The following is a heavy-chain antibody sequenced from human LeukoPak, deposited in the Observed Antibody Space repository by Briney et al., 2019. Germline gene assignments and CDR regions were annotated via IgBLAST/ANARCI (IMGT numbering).Heavy chain of an antibody. CDR3: ARDRGRGVNFYFDY. D-gene: IGHD3-10*01. V-gene: IGHV4-39*07. CDR1: GGSISITNYY. J-gene: IGHJ4*02. CDR2: IYYDGST. Sequence: PSETLSLTCTVSGGSISITNYYWGWIRQPPGKGLEWIGNIYYDGSTYYNPSLKSRVTISVDTSKNQFSLKLTSVTAADTAVYYCARDRGRGVNFYFDYWGQGTLVTVSS.